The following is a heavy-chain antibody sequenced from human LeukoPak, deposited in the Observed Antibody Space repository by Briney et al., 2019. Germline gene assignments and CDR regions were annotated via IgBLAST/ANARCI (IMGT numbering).Heavy chain of an antibody. J-gene: IGHJ5*02. CDR1: GGSISSSSYY. CDR2: IYYSGST. CDR3: ARTLLFEYSSSFWFDP. V-gene: IGHV4-39*01. D-gene: IGHD6-6*01. Sequence: PSETLSLTCTVSGGSISSSSYYWGWIRQPPGKGLEWIGSIYYSGSTYYNPSLKSRVTISVDTSKNQFSLKLSSVTAADTAVYYCARTLLFEYSSSFWFDPWGQGTLVTVSS.